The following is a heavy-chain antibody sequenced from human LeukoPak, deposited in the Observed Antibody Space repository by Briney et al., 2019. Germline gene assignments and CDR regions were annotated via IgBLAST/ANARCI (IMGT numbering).Heavy chain of an antibody. CDR3: ARLFTFDSY. Sequence: GGSLRLSCAASGFTITSSYMNWVRQAPGKGLEWVSVIYSGGSTYYADSVRGRFTISRDNAKNTLYLQMNSPRAEDTAVYYCARLFTFDSYWGQGTLVTVSS. CDR1: GFTITSSY. V-gene: IGHV3-53*01. D-gene: IGHD3-9*01. CDR2: IYSGGST. J-gene: IGHJ4*02.